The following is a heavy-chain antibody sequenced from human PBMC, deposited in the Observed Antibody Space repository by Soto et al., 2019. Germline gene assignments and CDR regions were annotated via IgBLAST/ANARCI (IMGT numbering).Heavy chain of an antibody. Sequence: ESGGGVVQPGRSLRLSCAASGFTFSTYGLHWVRQAPGKGLEWVAVISYDGSNKSYADSVKGRFTISRDNSKNTLYLQMSSLRTEDTAVYYCAKENEVWLQLDYWGQGTLVTVSS. J-gene: IGHJ4*02. D-gene: IGHD5-12*01. CDR1: GFTFSTYG. V-gene: IGHV3-30*18. CDR3: AKENEVWLQLDY. CDR2: ISYDGSNK.